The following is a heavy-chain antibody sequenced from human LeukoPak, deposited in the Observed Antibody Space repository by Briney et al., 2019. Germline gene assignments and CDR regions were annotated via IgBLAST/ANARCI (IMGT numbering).Heavy chain of an antibody. V-gene: IGHV4-30-2*01. Sequence: PSGTLSLTCAVSGGSISSGGYSWSWIRQPPGKGLEWIGYIYHSGSTYYNPSLKSRVTISVDRSKNQFSLKLSSVTAADTAVYYCARDRGSGFFDYWGQGTLVTVSS. CDR2: IYHSGST. CDR3: ARDRGSGFFDY. CDR1: GGSISSGGYS. J-gene: IGHJ4*02. D-gene: IGHD3-22*01.